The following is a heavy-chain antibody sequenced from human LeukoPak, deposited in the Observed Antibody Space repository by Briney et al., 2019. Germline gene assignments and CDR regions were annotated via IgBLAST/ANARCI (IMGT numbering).Heavy chain of an antibody. CDR1: GGSISSYY. CDR2: IYYSGST. CDR3: ARVLLKQQLVCLDY. J-gene: IGHJ4*02. D-gene: IGHD6-13*01. Sequence: SETLSLTCTVSGGSISSYYWSWIRQPPGKGLEWIGYIYYSGSTNYNPSLKSRVTISVDTSKNQFSLKLSSVTAADTAVYYCARVLLKQQLVCLDYWGQGTLVTASS. V-gene: IGHV4-59*01.